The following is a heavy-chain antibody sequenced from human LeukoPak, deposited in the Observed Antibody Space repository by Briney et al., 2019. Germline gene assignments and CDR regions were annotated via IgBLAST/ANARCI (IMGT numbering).Heavy chain of an antibody. CDR1: GGSFSGYY. J-gene: IGHJ6*02. CDR3: AKSMATVTPYYYYGMDV. Sequence: PSETLSLTCAVYGGSFSGYYWSWIRQPPGKGLEWIGEINHSGSTNYNPSLKSRVTISVDTSKNQFSLKLSSVTAADTAVYYCAKSMATVTPYYYYGMDVWGQGTTVTVSS. D-gene: IGHD4-11*01. CDR2: INHSGST. V-gene: IGHV4-34*01.